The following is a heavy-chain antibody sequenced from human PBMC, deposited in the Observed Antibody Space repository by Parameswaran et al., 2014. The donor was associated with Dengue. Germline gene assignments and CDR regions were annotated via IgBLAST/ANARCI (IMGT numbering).Heavy chain of an antibody. CDR3: ARGYGY. Sequence: RWIRQPRKGWSGLGINDSGSTNYNPSLKSRVTMSVDTSKNQFSLKLSSVTAADTAVYYCARGYGYWGQGTLVTVSS. J-gene: IGHJ4*02. D-gene: IGHD4-17*01. CDR2: INDSGST. V-gene: IGHV4-34*01.